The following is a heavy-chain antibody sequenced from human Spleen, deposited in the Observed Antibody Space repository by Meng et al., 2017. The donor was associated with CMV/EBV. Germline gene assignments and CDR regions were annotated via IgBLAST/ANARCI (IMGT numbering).Heavy chain of an antibody. J-gene: IGHJ6*02. CDR3: ARVREGYCTSTTCYTEYGMDV. D-gene: IGHD2-2*02. CDR2: IHSDDKT. CDR1: GFTVSRIY. Sequence: GESLKISCEASGFTVSRIYMAWVRQVPGKGLEWVSFIHSDDKTNYEDSVKGRFTISRDNSKNTLYLQMNSLRAEDTSVYYYARVREGYCTSTTCYTEYGMDVWGQGTTVTVSS. V-gene: IGHV3-66*01.